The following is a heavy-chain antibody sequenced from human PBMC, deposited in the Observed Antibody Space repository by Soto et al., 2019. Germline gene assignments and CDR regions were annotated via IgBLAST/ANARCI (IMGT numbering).Heavy chain of an antibody. V-gene: IGHV1-24*01. CDR3: ATDVYYYYGMDV. J-gene: IGHJ6*02. Sequence: ASVKVSCKASGYTFTSYYMHWVRQAPGKGLEWMGGFDPEDGETIYAQKFQGRVTMTEDTSTDTAYMELSSLRSEDTAVYYCATDVYYYYGMDVWGQGTTVTVSS. CDR2: FDPEDGET. CDR1: GYTFTSYY.